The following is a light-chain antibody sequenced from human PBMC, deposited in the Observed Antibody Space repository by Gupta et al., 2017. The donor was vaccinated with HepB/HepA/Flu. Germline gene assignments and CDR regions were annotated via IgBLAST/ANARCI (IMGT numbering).Light chain of an antibody. CDR3: QQDDSTPLT. Sequence: DIVMTQSPDSLPVSLGERATINCKSSQSVLYSANNKNYLAWYQQRPGQPPKMLIYWASTRESGVPDRFSGSGSGTDFTLTISSLQAEDVAVYYCQQDDSTPLTFGGGTKVEI. J-gene: IGKJ4*01. CDR1: QSVLYSANNKNY. CDR2: WAS. V-gene: IGKV4-1*01.